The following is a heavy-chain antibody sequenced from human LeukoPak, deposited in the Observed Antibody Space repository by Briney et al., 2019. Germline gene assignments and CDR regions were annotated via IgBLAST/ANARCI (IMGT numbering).Heavy chain of an antibody. CDR2: INHSGST. CDR3: ARSLRRDAFDI. V-gene: IGHV4-34*01. CDR1: GGSFSGYY. Sequence: SETLSLTCAVYGGSFSGYYWSWIRQPPGKGLEWIGEINHSGSTNYIPSLKSRVTISADTSKNQFSLKLSSVTAADTAVYYCARSLRRDAFDIWGQGTMVTVSS. J-gene: IGHJ3*02.